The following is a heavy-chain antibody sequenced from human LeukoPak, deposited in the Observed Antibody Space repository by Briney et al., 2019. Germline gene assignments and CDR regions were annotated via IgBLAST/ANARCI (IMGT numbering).Heavy chain of an antibody. J-gene: IGHJ4*02. CDR1: GDSINNYY. CDR3: ARHFNYYDSSGRGYFDY. CDR2: IYNTGST. D-gene: IGHD3-22*01. Sequence: PSETLSLTCTVSGDSINNYYWSWIRQPPGKGLEWLGYIYNTGSTTYNPSLKSRVTLSVDTSKNRFSLKLSSVTAADTAVYYCARHFNYYDSSGRGYFDYWGQGTLVTVSS. V-gene: IGHV4-59*08.